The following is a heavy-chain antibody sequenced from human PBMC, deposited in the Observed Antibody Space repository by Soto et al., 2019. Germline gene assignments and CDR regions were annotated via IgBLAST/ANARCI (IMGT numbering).Heavy chain of an antibody. CDR3: ARGRYGDY. Sequence: QVHLVQSGAEVKKPGASVKVSCQGSGYAFTTYGITWVRQAPGQGLEWMGWISAHNGNTNYAQKLQGRVTVTRETSTSTAYREQRSLRYDDTAVYYCARGRYGDYWGQGALVTVSS. CDR1: GYAFTTYG. D-gene: IGHD1-1*01. J-gene: IGHJ4*02. CDR2: ISAHNGNT. V-gene: IGHV1-18*01.